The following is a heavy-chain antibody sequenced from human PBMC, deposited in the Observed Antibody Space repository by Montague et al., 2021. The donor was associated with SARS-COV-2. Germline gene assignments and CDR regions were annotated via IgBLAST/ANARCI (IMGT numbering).Heavy chain of an antibody. D-gene: IGHD5-12*01. J-gene: IGHJ4*02. CDR3: ARGTGYDYYFDC. CDR1: GGSISDYY. V-gene: IGHV4-59*01. CDR2: IYYNTGST. Sequence: SETLSLTCSVSGGSISDYYWNWIRQPPGKGLERIGYIYYNTGSTXYNPSLQSRVTISLDTSKNQFSLNLRSVTAADTALYFCARGTGYDYYFDCWGLGTLVTVSS.